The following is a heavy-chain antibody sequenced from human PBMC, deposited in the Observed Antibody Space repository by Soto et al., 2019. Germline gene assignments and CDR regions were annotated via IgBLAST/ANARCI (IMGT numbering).Heavy chain of an antibody. CDR1: GFTFSSYE. V-gene: IGHV3-48*03. D-gene: IGHD2-2*01. CDR2: ISSSGSTI. CDR3: ARDHCSSTSCYFVVGAFDI. J-gene: IGHJ3*02. Sequence: GGSLRLSCAASGFTFSSYEMNWVRQAPGKGLEWVSYISSSGSTIYYADSVKGRFTISRDNAKNSLYLQMNSLRDEDTAVYYCARDHCSSTSCYFVVGAFDIWGQGTMVTVSS.